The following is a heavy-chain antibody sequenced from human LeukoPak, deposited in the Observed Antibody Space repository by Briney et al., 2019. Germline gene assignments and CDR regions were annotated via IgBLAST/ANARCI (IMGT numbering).Heavy chain of an antibody. CDR3: ARRPTAMANHFDY. CDR1: GFTVSSNY. J-gene: IGHJ4*02. D-gene: IGHD5-18*01. V-gene: IGHV3-66*04. Sequence: PGGSLRLSCAASGFTVSSNYMSWVRQAPGKGLEWVSVIYSGGSTYYADSVKGRFTISRDNSKNTLYLQMNSLRPEDTAVYYCARRPTAMANHFDYWGQGTLVTVSS. CDR2: IYSGGST.